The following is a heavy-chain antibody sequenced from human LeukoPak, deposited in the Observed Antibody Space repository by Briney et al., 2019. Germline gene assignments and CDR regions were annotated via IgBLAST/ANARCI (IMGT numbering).Heavy chain of an antibody. CDR2: IYTSGST. V-gene: IGHV4-61*02. CDR3: ARDDNQAFDI. D-gene: IGHD1-14*01. Sequence: SQTLSLTCTVSGGPISSGSYYWSWIRQPAGKGLEWIGRIYTSGSTNYNPSLKSRVTISVDTSKNQFSLKLSSVTAADTAVYYCARDDNQAFDIWGQGTMVTVSS. CDR1: GGPISSGSYY. J-gene: IGHJ3*02.